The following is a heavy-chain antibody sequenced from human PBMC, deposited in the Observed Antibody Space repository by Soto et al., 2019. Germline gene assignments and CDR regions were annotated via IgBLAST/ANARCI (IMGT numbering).Heavy chain of an antibody. CDR3: ARVYAPQYYYDSSGYPDY. CDR1: GGSISSGGYY. D-gene: IGHD3-22*01. V-gene: IGHV4-31*03. Sequence: QVQLQESGPGLVKPSQTLSLTCTVSGGSISSGGYYWSWIRQHPGKGLEWIGYIYYSGSTYYNPSLQSRVTISVDTSKNQFSLKLSSVTAADTAVYYCARVYAPQYYYDSSGYPDYWGQGTLVTVSS. J-gene: IGHJ4*02. CDR2: IYYSGST.